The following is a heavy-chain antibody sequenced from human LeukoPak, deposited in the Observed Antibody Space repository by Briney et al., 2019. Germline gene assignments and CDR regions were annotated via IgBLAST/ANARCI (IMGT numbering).Heavy chain of an antibody. CDR3: ARGEAAAGNYDY. Sequence: SETLSLTCTVSGGSISSGGYYWSWIRQHPGKGLEWIGYIYYSGSTYYNPSLVSRVTISVDTSKNQFSLKLSSVTAADTAVYYCARGEAAAGNYDYWGQGTLVTVSS. CDR2: IYYSGST. D-gene: IGHD6-13*01. J-gene: IGHJ4*02. V-gene: IGHV4-31*03. CDR1: GGSISSGGYY.